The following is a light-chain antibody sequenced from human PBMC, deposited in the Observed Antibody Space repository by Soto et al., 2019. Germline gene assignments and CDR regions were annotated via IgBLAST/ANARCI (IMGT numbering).Light chain of an antibody. CDR3: QSYDSSLSALV. Sequence: QSALTQPPSVSGAPGQRVTISCVGSSSNIGAGYDVHWYQQLPGTAPKLLIYGNSNRPSGVPDRFSGSKSGTSASLAITGLQAADEADYYCQSYDSSLSALVFGGGTKLTVL. CDR1: SSNIGAGYD. V-gene: IGLV1-40*01. CDR2: GNS. J-gene: IGLJ2*01.